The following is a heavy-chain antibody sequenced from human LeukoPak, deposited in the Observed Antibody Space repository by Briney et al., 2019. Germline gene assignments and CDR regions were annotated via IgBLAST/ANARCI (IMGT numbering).Heavy chain of an antibody. CDR2: IHPRSGET. Sequence: GASVKVSFTASGYSFTAFYIHWVRQAPGQGLEWMGWIHPRSGETNYAYKFRGRVTMTRDTSISTTYMDLGCLGSDDTAVYYCARDGEYGTGSYYRGCFDYWGQGTLVTVSS. CDR3: ARDGEYGTGSYYRGCFDY. V-gene: IGHV1-2*02. CDR1: GYSFTAFY. J-gene: IGHJ4*02. D-gene: IGHD3-10*01.